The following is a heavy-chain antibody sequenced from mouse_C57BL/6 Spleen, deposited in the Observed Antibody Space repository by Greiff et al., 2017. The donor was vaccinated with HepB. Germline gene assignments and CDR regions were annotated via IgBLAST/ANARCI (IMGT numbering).Heavy chain of an antibody. CDR2: ILPGSGST. CDR1: GYTFTGYW. V-gene: IGHV1-9*01. D-gene: IGHD1-1*01. Sequence: VQLQQSGAELMKPGASVKLSCKATGYTFTGYWIEWVKQRPGHGLEWIGEILPGSGSTNYNEKFKGKATLTADTSSNTAYMQLSSLTTEDSAIYYCASPITPVVSWYCDVWGTGTTVTVSS. CDR3: ASPITPVVSWYCDV. J-gene: IGHJ1*03.